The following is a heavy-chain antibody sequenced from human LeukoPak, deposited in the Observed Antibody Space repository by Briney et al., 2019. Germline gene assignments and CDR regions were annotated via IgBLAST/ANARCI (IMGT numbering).Heavy chain of an antibody. CDR3: ARDGDYCSSTSCYAFDI. J-gene: IGHJ3*02. Sequence: GGSLRLSCAASGFTFSSYSMTWVRQAPGKGLEWVSSISSSSSYIYYADSVKGRFTISRDNAKNSLYLQMNSLRAEDTAVYYCARDGDYCSSTSCYAFDIWGQGTMVTVSS. V-gene: IGHV3-21*01. CDR1: GFTFSSYS. CDR2: ISSSSSYI. D-gene: IGHD2-2*01.